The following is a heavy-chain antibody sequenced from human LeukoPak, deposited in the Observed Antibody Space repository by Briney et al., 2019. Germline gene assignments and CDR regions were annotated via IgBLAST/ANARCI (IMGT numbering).Heavy chain of an antibody. D-gene: IGHD6-13*01. CDR1: GFTFSSYA. Sequence: PGGSLRLSCSASGFTFSSYAMHWVRQAPGKGLEYVSAISSSGGNTYHADSVKGRFIISRDNSKNTLDLQMNSLRAEDTAVYYCARAAAGRAYYHYGMDVWGQGTTVTVSS. J-gene: IGHJ6*02. CDR3: ARAAAGRAYYHYGMDV. V-gene: IGHV3-64*04. CDR2: ISSSGGNT.